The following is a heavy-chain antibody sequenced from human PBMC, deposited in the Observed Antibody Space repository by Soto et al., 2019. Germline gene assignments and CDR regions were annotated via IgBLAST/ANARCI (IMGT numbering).Heavy chain of an antibody. CDR1: NGSITSGNW. CDR2: IYQTGST. D-gene: IGHD5-12*01. Sequence: QVQLQESGPGLVNPSGTLSLTCAVSNGSITSGNWWSWVRQPPGKGLEWIGDIYQTGSTNYNPSLRSRVIISVDKSKNNFSLTLASVTAADTAVYLCARLWVALAPITGWFGPWGRGILLTVSS. J-gene: IGHJ5*02. CDR3: ARLWVALAPITGWFGP. V-gene: IGHV4-4*02.